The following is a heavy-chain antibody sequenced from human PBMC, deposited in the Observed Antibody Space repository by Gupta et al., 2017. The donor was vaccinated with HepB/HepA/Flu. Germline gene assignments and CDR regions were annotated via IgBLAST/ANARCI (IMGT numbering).Heavy chain of an antibody. V-gene: IGHV1-69*06. CDR1: GGTFSIYA. CDR3: ATGGHIMVVQYSESTVLDP. Sequence: QVHLVQSGAEVKNPGPSVRVSCKPSGGTFSIYAVHWIRQAPGQGLEGRGGIIPFFTTKIIAKKGQDRVTIYADKSTTTDDIEMSSLSSADTEVYYWATGGHIMVVQYSESTVLDPWGQGPLVIGSS. J-gene: IGHJ5*02. D-gene: IGHD2-2*01. CDR2: IIPFFTTK.